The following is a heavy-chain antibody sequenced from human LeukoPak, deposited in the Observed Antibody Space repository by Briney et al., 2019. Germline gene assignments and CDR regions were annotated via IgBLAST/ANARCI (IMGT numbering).Heavy chain of an antibody. CDR1: GGSISSSNW. CDR3: AREKCSGGSCYSSSWFDP. V-gene: IGHV4-4*02. CDR2: IYHSGST. Sequence: ASQTLSLTCTVSGGSISSSNWWSWVRQPPGKGLEWIGEIYHSGSTNYNPSLKSRVTISVDKSKNQFSLKLSSVTAADTAVYYCAREKCSGGSCYSSSWFDPWGQGTLVTVSS. J-gene: IGHJ5*02. D-gene: IGHD2-15*01.